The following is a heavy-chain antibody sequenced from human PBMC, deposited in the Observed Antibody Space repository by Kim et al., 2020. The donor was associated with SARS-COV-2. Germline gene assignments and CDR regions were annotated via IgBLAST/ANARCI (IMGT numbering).Heavy chain of an antibody. J-gene: IGHJ3*01. V-gene: IGHV5-10-1*01. D-gene: IGHD3-10*01. CDR3: AGRWGLVGRAGRRIVEG. Sequence: GESLKISCKGSGYSFTSYWISWVRQMPGKGLEWMGRIDPSDSYTNYSPSFQGHVTISADKSISTAYLQWSSLKASDTAMYYCAGRWGLVGRAGRRIVEGWGQGTMVTVSS. CDR2: IDPSDSYT. CDR1: GYSFTSYW.